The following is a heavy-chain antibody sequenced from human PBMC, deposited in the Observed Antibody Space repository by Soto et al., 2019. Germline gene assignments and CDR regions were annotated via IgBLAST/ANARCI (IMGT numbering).Heavy chain of an antibody. J-gene: IGHJ3*02. V-gene: IGHV4-4*02. CDR3: ARSLGVAATLIHDAFDI. Sequence: QVQLQESGPGLVKPSGTLSLTCAVSSGSISSSNWWSWVRQPPGKGLEWIGEIYHSGSTNYTPSLKRRGTISVDKSKNPSSLKLSSVTAADTAVYYCARSLGVAATLIHDAFDIWGQGTMVTVSS. CDR1: SGSISSSNW. CDR2: IYHSGST. D-gene: IGHD6-25*01.